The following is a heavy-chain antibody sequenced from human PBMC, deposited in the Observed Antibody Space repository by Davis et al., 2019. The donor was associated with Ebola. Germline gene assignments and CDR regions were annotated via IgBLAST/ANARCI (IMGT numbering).Heavy chain of an antibody. CDR3: AREWVLPAAIPSYYYYYGMDV. J-gene: IGHJ6*02. CDR1: GGSFSGYY. Sequence: SETLSLTCAVYGGSFSGYYWSWIRQPPGKGLEWIGHIYQGGDAYYNPSLKSRVTISVDRSKNQFSLKLSSVTAADTAVYYCAREWVLPAAIPSYYYYYGMDVWGQGTTVTVSS. V-gene: IGHV4-34*01. CDR2: IYQGGDA. D-gene: IGHD2-2*02.